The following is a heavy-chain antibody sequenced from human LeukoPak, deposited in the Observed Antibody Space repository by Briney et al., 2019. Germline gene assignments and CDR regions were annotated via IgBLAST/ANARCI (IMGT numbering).Heavy chain of an antibody. D-gene: IGHD6-13*01. CDR2: IYYSGST. J-gene: IGHJ4*02. Sequence: SETLSLTCTVSGGSISSYYWSWIRQPPGKGLEWIGYIYYSGSTNYNSSLKSRVTISVDTSKNQFSLKLSSVTAADTAVYYCARGSSWRNNPFDYWGQGTLVTVSS. V-gene: IGHV4-59*01. CDR3: ARGSSWRNNPFDY. CDR1: GGSISSYY.